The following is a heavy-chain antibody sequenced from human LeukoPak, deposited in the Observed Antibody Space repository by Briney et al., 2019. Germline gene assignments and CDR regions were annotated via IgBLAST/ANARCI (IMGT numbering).Heavy chain of an antibody. D-gene: IGHD2-21*01. CDR2: IASDGSHT. CDR1: GFTISTYF. CDR3: ARERQDTILHSGAFDI. V-gene: IGHV3-30-3*01. J-gene: IGHJ3*02. Sequence: PGRSLRLSCAASGFTISTYFMHWVRQAPGKGLEWVADIASDGSHTFYVESVKGRFTISRDNSKNTLYLQMYSLRAEDTAVYFCARERQDTILHSGAFDIWGQGTMVTVSS.